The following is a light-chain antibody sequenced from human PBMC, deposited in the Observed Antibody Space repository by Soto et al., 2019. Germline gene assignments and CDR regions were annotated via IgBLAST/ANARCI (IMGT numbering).Light chain of an antibody. V-gene: IGLV2-14*01. J-gene: IGLJ2*01. Sequence: QAASVSGSPGQSITISCIGTSSDVGGYNYVSWYQQHPGKAPKLMIYDVSNRPSGVSNRFSGSKSGNTASLTISGLQAEDEADYYCSSYTSSSRVFGGGTKVTVL. CDR1: SSDVGGYNY. CDR3: SSYTSSSRV. CDR2: DVS.